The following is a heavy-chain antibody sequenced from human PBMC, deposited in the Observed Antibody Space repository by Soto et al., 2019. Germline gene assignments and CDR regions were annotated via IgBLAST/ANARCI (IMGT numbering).Heavy chain of an antibody. V-gene: IGHV1-8*01. D-gene: IGHD3-3*01. CDR3: ARGPRVRADTIFGVVIVLDI. CDR1: GYTFNNYD. J-gene: IGHJ6*04. CDR2: MNPNSGYT. Sequence: QVQLVQSGAEVKKPGASVKVSCKASGYTFNNYDIHWVRQATGQGLEWVGWMNPNSGYTEFAQKFQGRVSMTRNTSISSAYRELSSLRSEDTAMYYCARGPRVRADTIFGVVIVLDIWGKGTTVTVSS.